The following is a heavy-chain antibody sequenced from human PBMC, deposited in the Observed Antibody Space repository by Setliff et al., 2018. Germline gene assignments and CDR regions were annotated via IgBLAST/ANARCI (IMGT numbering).Heavy chain of an antibody. V-gene: IGHV1-69*13. D-gene: IGHD2-15*01. J-gene: IGHJ6*03. CDR1: GGTFSTYA. Sequence: SVKVSCKASGGTFSTYAIDWVRQAPGQGLEWMGGIIPMFGTTNYARKFQGRVTITADESTITAYMELSSLRSGDTAVYYCARVRDCSGGICHRGFHHYMDVWGKGTTVTVSS. CDR3: ARVRDCSGGICHRGFHHYMDV. CDR2: IIPMFGTT.